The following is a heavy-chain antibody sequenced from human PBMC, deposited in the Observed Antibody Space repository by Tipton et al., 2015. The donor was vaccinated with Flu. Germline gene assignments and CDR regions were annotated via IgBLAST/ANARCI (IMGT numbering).Heavy chain of an antibody. CDR2: VYSGGSR. J-gene: IGHJ4*02. Sequence: SLRLSCAASGFTVSSNYMSWVRQAPGKGLEWVSVVYSGGSRYYTDSVRGRFIISRDNSKNTLYLQMNSLRTEDTALYYCARDQVPSYSGSYFPMGFDYWGQGTLVTVSS. D-gene: IGHD1-26*01. CDR1: GFTVSSNY. CDR3: ARDQVPSYSGSYFPMGFDY. V-gene: IGHV3-66*01.